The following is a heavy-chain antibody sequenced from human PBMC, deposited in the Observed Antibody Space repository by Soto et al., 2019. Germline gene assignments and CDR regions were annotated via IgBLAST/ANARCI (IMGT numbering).Heavy chain of an antibody. V-gene: IGHV1-2*02. CDR2: INPKTGGT. J-gene: IGHJ4*02. Sequence: QVQLVQSGAEVRKPGASVKVSCKASGYTFTDYYMHWVRQAPGQGLEWMGWINPKTGGTNYVQTCQGRVTMTRDTSITTAYMELSRLRSDDTAVYYCARDVVGYDYFDSWGQGTLVTVSS. CDR1: GYTFTDYY. D-gene: IGHD1-26*01. CDR3: ARDVVGYDYFDS.